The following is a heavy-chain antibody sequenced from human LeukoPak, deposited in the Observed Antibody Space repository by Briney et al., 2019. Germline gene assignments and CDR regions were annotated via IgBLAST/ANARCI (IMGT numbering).Heavy chain of an antibody. CDR2: ISWNSGSI. CDR3: AKALFDGSGSSLDAFDI. CDR1: GFTFDDYA. Sequence: GRSLRLSCAASGFTFDDYAMHWVRQAPGKGLEWVSGISWNSGSIGYADSVKGRFTISRDNAKNSLYLQMNSLRAEDTALYYCAKALFDGSGSSLDAFDIWGQGTMVTVSS. D-gene: IGHD3-10*01. V-gene: IGHV3-9*01. J-gene: IGHJ3*02.